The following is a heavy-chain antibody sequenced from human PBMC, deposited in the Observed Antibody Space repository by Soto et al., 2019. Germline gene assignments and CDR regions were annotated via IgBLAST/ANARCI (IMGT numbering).Heavy chain of an antibody. CDR2: ISASSNYI. V-gene: IGHV3-21*01. Sequence: GGSLRLSCTASGFTFSTYNMNWVRQAPGKGLEWVSSISASSNYIYYSDSVRGRFIISRDNARNSLYLQLSSLRVEDTALYYCARAGGGQLAPFFDHWGQGALVTVSS. CDR3: ARAGGGQLAPFFDH. J-gene: IGHJ4*02. D-gene: IGHD1-1*01. CDR1: GFTFSTYN.